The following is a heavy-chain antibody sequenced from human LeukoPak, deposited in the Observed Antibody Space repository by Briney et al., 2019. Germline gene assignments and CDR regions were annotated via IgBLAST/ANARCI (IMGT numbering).Heavy chain of an antibody. Sequence: PGRSLRLSCIASGFTFGVYAMSWVRQAPGKGLEWVGFIRSKAYGGTTEYAASVKSRFSISRDDSKSIAYLQMNSLRTEDTAVFYCTRDCSGGSCWGDAFDIWGQGTMVTVSS. J-gene: IGHJ3*02. CDR2: IRSKAYGGTT. V-gene: IGHV3-49*04. CDR3: TRDCSGGSCWGDAFDI. CDR1: GFTFGVYA. D-gene: IGHD2-15*01.